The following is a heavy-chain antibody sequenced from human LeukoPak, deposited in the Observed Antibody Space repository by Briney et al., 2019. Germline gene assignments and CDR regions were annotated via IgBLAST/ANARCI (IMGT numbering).Heavy chain of an antibody. CDR3: AREAYGDFY. CDR2: IYTSGST. J-gene: IGHJ4*02. CDR1: GGSISSGSYY. V-gene: IGHV4-61*02. D-gene: IGHD4-17*01. Sequence: SETLSLTCTVSGGSISSGSYYWSWIRQPAGKGLEWIGRIYTSGSTNYNPSLKSRVTISVDTSKNQFSLKLSSVTAADTAVYYCAREAYGDFYWGQGTLVTVSS.